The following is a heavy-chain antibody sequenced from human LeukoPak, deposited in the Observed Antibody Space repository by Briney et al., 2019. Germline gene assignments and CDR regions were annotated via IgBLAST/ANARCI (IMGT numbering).Heavy chain of an antibody. Sequence: ASVKVSCKASGYTFTSYAMHWVRQAPGQRLEWMGWINAGNGNTKYSQKLQGRVTMTTDTSTSTAYMELRSLRSDDTAVYYCARDRPDTGTTKIDYWGQGTLVTVSS. CDR3: ARDRPDTGTTKIDY. J-gene: IGHJ4*02. CDR2: INAGNGNT. V-gene: IGHV1-3*01. D-gene: IGHD1-1*01. CDR1: GYTFTSYA.